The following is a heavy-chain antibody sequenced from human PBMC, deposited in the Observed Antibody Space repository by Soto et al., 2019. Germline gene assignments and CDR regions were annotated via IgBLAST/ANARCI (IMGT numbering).Heavy chain of an antibody. CDR1: GGSISSYY. Sequence: PSETLSLTCTVSGGSISSYYWSWIRQPPGKGLERNGYIYYSGSTNYNPSHKSRVTITVDTSKNQFSLKLNSVTTADTTMYYCARKRSRAYYYGSGSYGYYYYGMDVWGQGTTVTVS. V-gene: IGHV4-59*08. D-gene: IGHD3-10*01. CDR3: ARKRSRAYYYGSGSYGYYYYGMDV. J-gene: IGHJ6*02. CDR2: IYYSGST.